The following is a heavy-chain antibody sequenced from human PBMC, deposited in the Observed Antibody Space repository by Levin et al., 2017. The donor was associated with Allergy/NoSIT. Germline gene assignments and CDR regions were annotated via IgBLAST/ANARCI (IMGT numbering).Heavy chain of an antibody. V-gene: IGHV1-2*02. J-gene: IGHJ6*03. CDR1: GYTFSDYF. CDR2: IDPKSGDM. D-gene: IGHD4/OR15-4a*01. CDR3: ARDVSNDYGACCPPHYYMDV. Sequence: ASVKVSCKASGYTFSDYFLHWMRQAPGQGLEWMGWIDPKSGDMKYAKKFQDRVIMTRDTSTSTVQMELRRLRSDDTAVYSCARDVSNDYGACCPPHYYMDVWGKGTTVTVS.